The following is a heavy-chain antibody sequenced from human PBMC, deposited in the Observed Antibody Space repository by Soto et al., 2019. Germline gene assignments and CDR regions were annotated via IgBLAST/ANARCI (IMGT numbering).Heavy chain of an antibody. D-gene: IGHD3-10*01. CDR1: GFSLSTSGVG. Sequence: QITLKESGPTLVKPTQTLTLTCTFSGFSLSTSGVGVGWIRQPPGKALEWLALIYCDDDKRYSPSLKRRLTITKDTSKNQVVLTMTNMDPVDTATYYCALVRGVRDYFYYWGQGTLVTVSS. CDR2: IYCDDDK. CDR3: ALVRGVRDYFYY. V-gene: IGHV2-5*02. J-gene: IGHJ4*02.